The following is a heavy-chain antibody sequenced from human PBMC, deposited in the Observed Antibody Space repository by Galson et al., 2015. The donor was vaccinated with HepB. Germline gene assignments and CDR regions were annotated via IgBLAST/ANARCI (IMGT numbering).Heavy chain of an antibody. CDR1: GFTFSSYA. CDR3: ARDSMITFGGVIAADAFDI. Sequence: SLRLSCAASGFTFSSYAMHWVRQAPGKGLEWVAVISYDGSNKYYADSVKGRFTISRDNSKNTLYLQMNSLRAEDTAVYYCARDSMITFGGVIAADAFDIWGQGTMVTVSS. D-gene: IGHD3-16*02. J-gene: IGHJ3*02. V-gene: IGHV3-30*04. CDR2: ISYDGSNK.